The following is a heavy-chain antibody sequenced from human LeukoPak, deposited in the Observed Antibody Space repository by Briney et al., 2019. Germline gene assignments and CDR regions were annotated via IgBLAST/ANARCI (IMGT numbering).Heavy chain of an antibody. V-gene: IGHV3-11*01. CDR3: ARVLRYCSGGNCYSGGLGYMDV. CDR2: ISRSGSTK. D-gene: IGHD2-15*01. CDR1: GFTFSDYN. Sequence: GGSLRLSCAASGFTFSDYNTRWIRHAQGKGLGWDSSISRSGSTKIYANSVMGRFTISTDNAKNSLFLQMNSLRAEHTAVYCCARVLRYCSGGNCYSGGLGYMDVWGKGTTVTISS. J-gene: IGHJ6*03.